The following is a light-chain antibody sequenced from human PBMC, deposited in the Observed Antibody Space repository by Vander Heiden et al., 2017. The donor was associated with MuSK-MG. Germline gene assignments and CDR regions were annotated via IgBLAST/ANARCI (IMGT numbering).Light chain of an antibody. V-gene: IGKV1-5*01. CDR2: DAS. J-gene: IGKJ1*01. CDR1: ETIRNW. Sequence: DIQVTQSPSTLSASVGDRVTITCRTSETIRNWLAWYQQKSGKAPKLLIYDASSWESGVPSRFSGSGSGTEFTLTISSLQPDNFDTYSFQQDNTYVTFGPGTKVDVK. CDR3: QQDNTYVT.